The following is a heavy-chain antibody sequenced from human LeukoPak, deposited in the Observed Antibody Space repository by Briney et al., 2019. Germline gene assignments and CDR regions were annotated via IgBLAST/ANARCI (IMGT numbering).Heavy chain of an antibody. J-gene: IGHJ4*02. D-gene: IGHD5-18*01. CDR1: GGSVSSYY. Sequence: KPSETLSLTCSVSGGSVSSYYWSWIRQPPGKGLEWIGYIYYSGSTNYNPSLKSRVTISVDTSKDQFSLKLSSVTAADTAVYYCARTVRSYGPFYFDYWGQGTLVTVSS. CDR3: ARTVRSYGPFYFDY. CDR2: IYYSGST. V-gene: IGHV4-59*02.